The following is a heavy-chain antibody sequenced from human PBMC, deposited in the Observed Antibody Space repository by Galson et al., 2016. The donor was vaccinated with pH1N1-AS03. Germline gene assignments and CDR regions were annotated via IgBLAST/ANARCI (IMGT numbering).Heavy chain of an antibody. CDR1: GGSLSGYF. J-gene: IGHJ4*02. CDR3: TSESSGLGRGLDY. Sequence: SETLSLTCRVSGGSLSGYFWTWIRQPAGKGLEWIGRMDPTGRRNYKSSLESRVSMSVDTSKNEISLRLTSVTAADTAVYYCTSESSGLGRGLDYWGQGTLVTVSS. CDR2: MDPTGRR. V-gene: IGHV4-4*07. D-gene: IGHD3-10*01.